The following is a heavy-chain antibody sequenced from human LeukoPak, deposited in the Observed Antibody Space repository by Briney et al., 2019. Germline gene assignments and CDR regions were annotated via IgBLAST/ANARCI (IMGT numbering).Heavy chain of an antibody. Sequence: GGSLRLSCAASGFTFSSYAMSWVRQAPGKGLEWVSGIIGSGGSTYYADSVKRRFTISRDNSKNTLYLQMNSLRAEDTAVYYCTKRISTSDWYAAFDIWGQGAMVTVSS. CDR2: IIGSGGST. J-gene: IGHJ3*02. V-gene: IGHV3-23*01. CDR3: TKRISTSDWYAAFDI. CDR1: GFTFSSYA. D-gene: IGHD6-19*01.